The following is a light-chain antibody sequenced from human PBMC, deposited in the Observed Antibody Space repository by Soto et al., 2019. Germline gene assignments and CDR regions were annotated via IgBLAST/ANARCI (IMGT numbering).Light chain of an antibody. CDR1: QGISSY. J-gene: IGKJ4*01. CDR3: QPLNIYRRVT. Sequence: DIQLTQYPSFLSASVGDRVTITCRASQGISSYLAWYQQKPGKAPKLLIYAASTLQSGEPSRCSSSGSGTESALTISSLQPEDFVTYYCQPLNIYRRVTFGGGTKVEIK. CDR2: AAS. V-gene: IGKV1-9*01.